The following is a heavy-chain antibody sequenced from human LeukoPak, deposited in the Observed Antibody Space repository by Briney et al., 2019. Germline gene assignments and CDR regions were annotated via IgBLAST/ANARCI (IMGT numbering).Heavy chain of an antibody. Sequence: PGGSLRLSCAVSGFTFSSYAMSWVRQAPGKGLEWVSAISGSGGSTYYADSVKGRFTISRDNSKNTLYLQMNSLRAEDTAVYYCAKAFRGSGSYYYDYWGQGTLVTVSS. D-gene: IGHD3-10*01. CDR3: AKAFRGSGSYYYDY. CDR1: GFTFSSYA. V-gene: IGHV3-23*01. CDR2: ISGSGGST. J-gene: IGHJ4*02.